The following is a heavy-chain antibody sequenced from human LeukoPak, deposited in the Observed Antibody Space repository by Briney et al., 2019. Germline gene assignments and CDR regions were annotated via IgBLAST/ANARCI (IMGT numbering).Heavy chain of an antibody. J-gene: IGHJ6*03. V-gene: IGHV3-74*01. CDR2: IRSDGSDT. CDR3: ASHYGSGSYPYYYYYMDV. CDR1: GFTFSDTW. Sequence: GGSLRLSCAASGFTFSDTWMHWVRQAPGEGLVWVSRIRSDGSDTRYAESVKGRFTISRDNAKNTLYLQMNSLRAEDTAVYYCASHYGSGSYPYYYYYMDVWGKGTTVTISS. D-gene: IGHD3-10*01.